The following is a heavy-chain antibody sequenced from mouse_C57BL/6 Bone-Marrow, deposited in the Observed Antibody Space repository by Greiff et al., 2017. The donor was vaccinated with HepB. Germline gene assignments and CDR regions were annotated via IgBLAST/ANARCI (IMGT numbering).Heavy chain of an antibody. CDR2: ISSGGSYT. V-gene: IGHV5-6*01. D-gene: IGHD1-2*01. CDR1: GFTFSSYG. J-gene: IGHJ3*01. CDR3: ARNGPPFAY. Sequence: DVQLVESGGDLVKPGGSLKLSCAASGFTFSSYGMSWVRQTPDKRLEWVATISSGGSYTYYPDSVKGRFTISRDNAKNTLYLQMSSLKSEDTAMYYCARNGPPFAYWGQGTLVTVSA.